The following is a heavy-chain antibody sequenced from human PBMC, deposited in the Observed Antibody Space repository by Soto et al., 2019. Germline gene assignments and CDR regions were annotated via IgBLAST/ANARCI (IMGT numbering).Heavy chain of an antibody. CDR1: GGSISSGGYY. CDR3: ARDRQLVILRTGFDP. J-gene: IGHJ5*02. V-gene: IGHV4-31*03. Sequence: PSETLSLTCTVSGGSISSGGYYWSWIRQHPGKGLEWIGYIYYSGSTYYNPSLKSRVTISVDTSKNQFSLKLSSVTAADTAVYYCARDRQLVILRTGFDPWGQGTLVTVSS. D-gene: IGHD6-13*01. CDR2: IYYSGST.